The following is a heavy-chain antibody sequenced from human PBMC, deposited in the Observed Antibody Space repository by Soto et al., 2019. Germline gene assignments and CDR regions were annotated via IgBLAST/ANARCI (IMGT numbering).Heavy chain of an antibody. D-gene: IGHD3-22*01. J-gene: IGHJ4*02. V-gene: IGHV1-46*01. CDR1: GYTFTSYY. CDR2: INPSGGST. CDR3: ARAGILAEDYYDSSGYYYGPFFDY. Sequence: ASVKVSCKASGYTFTSYYMHWVRQAPGQGLEWMGIINPSGGSTSYAQKFQGRVTMTRDTSTSTVYVELSSLRSEDTAVYYCARAGILAEDYYDSSGYYYGPFFDYWGQGTLVTVSS.